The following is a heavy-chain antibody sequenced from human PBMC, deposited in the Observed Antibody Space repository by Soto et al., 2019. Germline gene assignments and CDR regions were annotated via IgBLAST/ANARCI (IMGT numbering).Heavy chain of an antibody. CDR1: GGTFNTYT. D-gene: IGHD4-4*01. CDR2: IIPILGKG. J-gene: IGHJ4*02. V-gene: IGHV1-69*08. Sequence: SVKGSCKASGGTFNTYTIIWVRQAPGQGLEWMGRIIPILGKGSYAQKFQDRVTITADKSTNTAYMTLSSLTSGDTAVYYCARASTGFDYWGQGTLVTVSS. CDR3: ARASTGFDY.